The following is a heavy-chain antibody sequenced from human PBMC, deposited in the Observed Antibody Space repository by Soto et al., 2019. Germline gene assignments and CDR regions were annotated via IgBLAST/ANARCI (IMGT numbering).Heavy chain of an antibody. CDR1: GGTFSSYT. J-gene: IGHJ4*02. CDR2: IIPILGIA. CDR3: ARVGHYDYVWGSYRLDY. V-gene: IGHV1-69*02. D-gene: IGHD3-16*02. Sequence: QVQLVQSGAEVKKPGSSVKVSCKASGGTFSSYTISWVRQAPGQGLEWMGRIIPILGIANYAQKFQGRVTITAXXSXSXXYMELSSLRSEDTAVYYCARVGHYDYVWGSYRLDYWGQGTLVTVSS.